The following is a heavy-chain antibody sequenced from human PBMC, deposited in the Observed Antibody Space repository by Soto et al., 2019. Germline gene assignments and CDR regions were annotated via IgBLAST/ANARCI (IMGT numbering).Heavy chain of an antibody. V-gene: IGHV1-69*08. CDR1: GGTFSSYT. Sequence: QVQLVQSGAEVKKPGSSVKVSCKASGGTFSSYTITWVRQAPGQGLEWMGRIIPILGTANYAQKFQGRVTITVDKSTRTAYTELGSLRSVGTAGYYCARLWADEGTRYCSGGNCYSEDWGQGTLVTVSS. J-gene: IGHJ4*02. CDR3: ARLWADEGTRYCSGGNCYSED. D-gene: IGHD2-15*01. CDR2: IIPILGTA.